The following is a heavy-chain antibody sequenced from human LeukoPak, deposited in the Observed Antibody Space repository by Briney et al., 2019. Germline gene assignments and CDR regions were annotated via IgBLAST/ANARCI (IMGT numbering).Heavy chain of an antibody. J-gene: IGHJ4*02. V-gene: IGHV4-59*12. Sequence: RPSETLSLTCTVSGGSISSYYWSWIRQPPGKGLEWIGYIYYSGSTNYNPSLKSRVTISLDTSKNQFSLILRSVTATDTAMYYCARDGVVTMELDYWGQGTLVTVSS. D-gene: IGHD4/OR15-4a*01. CDR2: IYYSGST. CDR3: ARDGVVTMELDY. CDR1: GGSISSYY.